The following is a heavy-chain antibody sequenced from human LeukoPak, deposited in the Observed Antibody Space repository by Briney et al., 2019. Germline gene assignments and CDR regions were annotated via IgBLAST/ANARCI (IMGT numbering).Heavy chain of an antibody. Sequence: SETLSLTCTVSGGSISSYYWSWIRQPPGKGLEWIGYIYHSGSTYYNPSLKSRVTISVDRSKNQFSLKLSSVTAADTAVYYCARDEGGFDPWGQGILVTVSS. CDR2: IYHSGST. J-gene: IGHJ5*02. CDR1: GGSISSYY. V-gene: IGHV4-59*12. CDR3: ARDEGGFDP.